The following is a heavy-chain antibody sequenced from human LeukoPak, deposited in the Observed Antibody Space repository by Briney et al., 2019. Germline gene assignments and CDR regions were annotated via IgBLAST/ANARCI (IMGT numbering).Heavy chain of an antibody. Sequence: SETLSLTCTVSGGSISSSSYYWGWIRQPPGKGLEWIGSIYYSGSTYYNPSLKSRVTISVDTSKNQFSLKLSSVTAADTAVYYCARQVRYFDWLRAYYFDYWGQGTLVTVSS. CDR2: IYYSGST. J-gene: IGHJ4*02. V-gene: IGHV4-39*01. CDR3: ARQVRYFDWLRAYYFDY. CDR1: GGSISSSSYY. D-gene: IGHD3-9*01.